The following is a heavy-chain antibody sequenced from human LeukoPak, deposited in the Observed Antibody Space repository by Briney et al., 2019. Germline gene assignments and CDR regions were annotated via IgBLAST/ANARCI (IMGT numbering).Heavy chain of an antibody. J-gene: IGHJ4*02. CDR3: ARRRAASWSFDS. CDR2: IYTDGRT. V-gene: IGHV3-66*04. CDR1: GFTVSSNY. Sequence: GGSLRLSCAASGFTVSSNYMGWVRQAPGKGLEWASVIYTDGRTYSADSMKGRFTLSRDNSKNTLYLQMSSLRAEDTAVYYCARRRAASWSFDSWGQGTLVTVSS. D-gene: IGHD6-13*01.